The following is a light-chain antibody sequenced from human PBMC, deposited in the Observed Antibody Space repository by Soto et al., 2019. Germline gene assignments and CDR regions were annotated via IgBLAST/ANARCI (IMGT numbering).Light chain of an antibody. CDR1: GSDVGGYNY. CDR2: DVS. V-gene: IGLV2-11*01. Sequence: QSALTQPRSVSGSPGQSVTISCTGTGSDVGGYNYVSWYQQQPGKAPKLMLYDVSKRPSGVPDRFSGSKSGDTASLTISGLQAEDEADYYCCSYAGSYIYVFGTGTKLTVL. J-gene: IGLJ1*01. CDR3: CSYAGSYIYV.